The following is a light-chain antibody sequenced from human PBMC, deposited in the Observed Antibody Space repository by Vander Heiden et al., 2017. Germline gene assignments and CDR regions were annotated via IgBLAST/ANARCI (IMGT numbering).Light chain of an antibody. CDR2: LGT. CDR3: KQAIQTPRT. V-gene: IGKV2-28*01. CDR1: QSLLHSNGYNY. J-gene: IGKJ2*01. Sequence: DMVMTPPPLSLPVTAGEPASISCRSSQSLLHSNGYNYLDWYPQKPGQSPQLLIYLGTNRASVVPGRFSGSCSGTDFTLNISRLEADDVGVYYCKQAIQTPRTFGQGTKLEIK.